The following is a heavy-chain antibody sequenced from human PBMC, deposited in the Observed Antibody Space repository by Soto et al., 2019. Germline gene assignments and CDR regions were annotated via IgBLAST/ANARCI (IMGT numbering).Heavy chain of an antibody. CDR1: GFTFSSYS. Sequence: GGSLRLSCAASGFTFSSYSMNWVRQAPGKGLEWVSSISSSSSYIYYADSVKGRFTISRDNAKNSLYLQMNSLRAEDTAVYYCARGFISGGYSGYAPDYYYYMDVWGKGTTVTVSS. J-gene: IGHJ6*03. CDR3: ARGFISGGYSGYAPDYYYYMDV. CDR2: ISSSSSYI. D-gene: IGHD5-12*01. V-gene: IGHV3-21*01.